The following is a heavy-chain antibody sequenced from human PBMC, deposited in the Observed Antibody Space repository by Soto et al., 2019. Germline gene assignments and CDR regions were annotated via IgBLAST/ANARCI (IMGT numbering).Heavy chain of an antibody. J-gene: IGHJ4*02. CDR1: GFSIGSFC. Sequence: SETMSLTWPFSGFSIGSFCLSWIRQPAGKGLEWIGRIYTSGSTNYNPCLKSRVTMSVDTSKNQFSLKLSSVTAADTAVYYCAKLYCSGGSCSDYWGQGTLVNRSS. D-gene: IGHD2-15*01. CDR3: AKLYCSGGSCSDY. CDR2: IYTSGST. V-gene: IGHV4-4*07.